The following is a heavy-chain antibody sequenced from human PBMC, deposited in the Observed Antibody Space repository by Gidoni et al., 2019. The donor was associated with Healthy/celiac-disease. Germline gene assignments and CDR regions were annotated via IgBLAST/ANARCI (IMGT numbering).Heavy chain of an antibody. CDR1: GGSFSGYY. CDR2: INHSGST. D-gene: IGHD6-13*01. Sequence: QVQLQQWGAGLLKPSETLSLTCAVYGGSFSGYYSSWIRQPPGKGLEWIGEINHSGSTNYNPSLKSRVTISVDTSKNQFSLKLSSVTAADTAVYYCARGRQQLGSRDIKRTYYFDYWGQGTLVTVSS. V-gene: IGHV4-34*01. CDR3: ARGRQQLGSRDIKRTYYFDY. J-gene: IGHJ4*02.